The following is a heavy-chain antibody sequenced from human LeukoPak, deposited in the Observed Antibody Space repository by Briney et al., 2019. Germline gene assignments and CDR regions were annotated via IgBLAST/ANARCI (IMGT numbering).Heavy chain of an antibody. D-gene: IGHD3-10*01. CDR2: ISSASNNI. CDR3: ARDGWFGDYNWFDP. CDR1: GFTFSSYS. J-gene: IGHJ5*02. V-gene: IGHV3-48*01. Sequence: GESLRLSCAASGFTFSSYSMNWVRQAPGKWLEWVSYISSASNNIYYADSVKGRFTISTDNAKNSLNLQMNSLRVDATAMYYCARDGWFGDYNWFDPWGQGTLVTVSS.